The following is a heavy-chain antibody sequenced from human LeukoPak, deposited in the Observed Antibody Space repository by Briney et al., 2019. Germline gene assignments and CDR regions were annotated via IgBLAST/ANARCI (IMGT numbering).Heavy chain of an antibody. D-gene: IGHD3-22*01. J-gene: IGHJ4*02. CDR2: ISYDGSKK. CDR3: AKGDSTGYYYHYGYYFDY. CDR1: GFTFSSYT. V-gene: IGHV3-30*04. Sequence: PGGSLRLSCAASGFTFSSYTMHWVRQAPGKGLEWVAVISYDGSKKYYADSVKGRFTISRDNSKNTLYLQMNSLRAEDTAVYYCAKGDSTGYYYHYGYYFDYWGQGTLVTVSS.